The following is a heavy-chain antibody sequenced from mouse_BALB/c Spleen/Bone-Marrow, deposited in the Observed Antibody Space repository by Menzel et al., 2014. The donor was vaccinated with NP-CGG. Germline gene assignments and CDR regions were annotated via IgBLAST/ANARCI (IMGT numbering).Heavy chain of an antibody. J-gene: IGHJ4*01. CDR3: SRGRRDALDY. CDR2: INPSNGGI. Sequence: VKLMESGADLVKPGVSVKLSCKASGYTFTSYYMYWVKQRPGQGLEWFGEINPSNGGINFNEKFKNKATLTVDKSSSTAYMQLSSLTSEDSAVYYCSRGRRDALDYWDQGTSVAVSS. CDR1: GYTFTSYY. V-gene: IGHV1S81*02.